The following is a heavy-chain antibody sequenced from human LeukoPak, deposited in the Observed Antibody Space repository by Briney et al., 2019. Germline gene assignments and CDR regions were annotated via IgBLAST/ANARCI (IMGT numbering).Heavy chain of an antibody. Sequence: GGSLRLSCAASGFTFTTYWMHWVRQVPGKGLVWVARIKGDGSSTRHADSMKGRFTISRDNAKNTLYLQMNSLRAEDTAVYYCAKVVRFWSGYEIDYWGQGTLVTVSS. D-gene: IGHD3-3*01. V-gene: IGHV3-74*01. CDR1: GFTFTTYW. J-gene: IGHJ4*02. CDR3: AKVVRFWSGYEIDY. CDR2: IKGDGSST.